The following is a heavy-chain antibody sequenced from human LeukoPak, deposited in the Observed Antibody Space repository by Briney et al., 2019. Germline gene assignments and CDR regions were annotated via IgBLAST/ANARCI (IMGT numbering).Heavy chain of an antibody. D-gene: IGHD3-22*01. CDR3: AKSNGYGLVDI. V-gene: IGHV4-59*12. CDR2: IFYSGST. J-gene: IGHJ3*02. Sequence: PSETLSLTCTVSGGSISYYYWSWIRQSAGKGLEWIGNIFYSGSTYYSPSLRSRVTISLDTSRNQFSLKLNSVTAADTAVYYCAKSNGYGLVDIWGQGTMVTVSS. CDR1: GGSISYYY.